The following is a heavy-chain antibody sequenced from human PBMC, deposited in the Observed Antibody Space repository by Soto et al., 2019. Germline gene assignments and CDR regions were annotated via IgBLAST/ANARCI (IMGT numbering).Heavy chain of an antibody. CDR1: GFTFSRFE. CDR2: INPDGSAT. J-gene: IGHJ4*02. CDR3: GRGGSDSPMAPGY. Sequence: GGSLRLSCAASGFTFSRFELHWVRQAPGKGLVWVSRINPDGSATNYADSVKGRFTISRDNAKNTLYLQMNSLRAEDTAVFYCGRGGSDSPMAPGYWGQGTLVTVSS. V-gene: IGHV3-74*01. D-gene: IGHD5-18*01.